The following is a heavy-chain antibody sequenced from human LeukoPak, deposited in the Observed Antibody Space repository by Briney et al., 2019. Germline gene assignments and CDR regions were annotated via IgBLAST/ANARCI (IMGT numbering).Heavy chain of an antibody. Sequence: GGSLRLSCLASGFMFSNYGMHWVRQAPGKGLEWVAVVWATGTKKDYADSVKGRFTISRDNTKNTLYLQMNSLRAEDTAVYYCARKRDGSGTYFNNYFYYYYMDVWGKGTTVTVTS. J-gene: IGHJ6*03. CDR1: GFMFSNYG. D-gene: IGHD3-10*01. V-gene: IGHV3-33*01. CDR3: ARKRDGSGTYFNNYFYYYYMDV. CDR2: VWATGTKK.